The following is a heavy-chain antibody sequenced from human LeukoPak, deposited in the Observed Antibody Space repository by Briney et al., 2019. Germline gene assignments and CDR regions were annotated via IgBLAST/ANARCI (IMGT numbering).Heavy chain of an antibody. CDR3: ARSPVVVVAATRLRRWFDP. CDR2: IYYSGST. D-gene: IGHD2-15*01. Sequence: SETLSLTCTVSGGSISSYYWSWIRQPPGKGLEWIGYIYYSGSTNYDPSLKSRVTISIDTSKNQFSLRLSSVTAADTAVYYCARSPVVVVAATRLRRWFDPWGQGTLVTVSS. J-gene: IGHJ5*02. V-gene: IGHV4-59*01. CDR1: GGSISSYY.